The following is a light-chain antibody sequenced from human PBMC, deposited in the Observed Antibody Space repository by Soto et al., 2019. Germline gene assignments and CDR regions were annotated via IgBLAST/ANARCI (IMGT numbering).Light chain of an antibody. CDR2: GAS. V-gene: IGKV3-15*01. Sequence: IVMTQYPATLSVSPGERATLSCRASQSVSSNLAWYQQKPGQAPRLLIYGASTRATGIPARFSGSGSGTEFTLTISSLQSEDFAVYYCQQYNNWPRTFGQGTKAAIK. CDR3: QQYNNWPRT. J-gene: IGKJ1*01. CDR1: QSVSSN.